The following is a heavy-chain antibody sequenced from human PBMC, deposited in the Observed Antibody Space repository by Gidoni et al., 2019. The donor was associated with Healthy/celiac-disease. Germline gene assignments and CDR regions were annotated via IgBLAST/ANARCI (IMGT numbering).Heavy chain of an antibody. CDR3: ARVGVGATDFDY. V-gene: IGHV4-39*07. J-gene: IGHJ4*02. CDR1: GGSISSSSYY. CDR2: IYYSGST. Sequence: QLQLQESGPGLVKPSETLSLTCTVSGGSISSSSYYWGWIRQPPGKVLEWIGSIYYSGSTYYNPSLKSRVTISVDTSKNQFSLKLSSVTAADTAVYYCARVGVGATDFDYWGQGTLVTVSS. D-gene: IGHD1-26*01.